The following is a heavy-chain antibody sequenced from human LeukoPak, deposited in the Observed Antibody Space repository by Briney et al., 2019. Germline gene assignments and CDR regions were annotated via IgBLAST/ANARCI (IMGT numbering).Heavy chain of an antibody. J-gene: IGHJ4*02. V-gene: IGHV5-10-1*01. CDR3: ASLPAGLRVADFDY. CDR1: GYSLTSYW. D-gene: IGHD3/OR15-3a*01. CDR2: IYPSDSYT. Sequence: GESLEISRKGSGYSLTSYWINLVRQMSGEGLEWMVSIYPSDSYTIYSPPIQGHATISADKSISTAYLQWSSLKAADSAMYYCASLPAGLRVADFDYWGQGTLVTASS.